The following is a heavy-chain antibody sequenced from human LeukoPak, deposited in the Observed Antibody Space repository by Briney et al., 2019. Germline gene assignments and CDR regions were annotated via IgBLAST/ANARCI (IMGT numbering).Heavy chain of an antibody. Sequence: GGSLRLSCAASGFTFSSYGMHWVRQAPGKGLEWVALIRYDGSNKYYADSVKGRFTISRDNSKNTLYLQMNSLRAEDTAVYYCAKYAADSRGGCYYYMDVWGKGTTVTVSS. D-gene: IGHD3-10*01. CDR2: IRYDGSNK. CDR1: GFTFSSYG. J-gene: IGHJ6*03. V-gene: IGHV3-30*02. CDR3: AKYAADSRGGCYYYMDV.